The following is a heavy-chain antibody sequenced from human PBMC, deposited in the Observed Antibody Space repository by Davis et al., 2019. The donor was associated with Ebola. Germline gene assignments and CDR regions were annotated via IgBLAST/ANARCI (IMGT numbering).Heavy chain of an antibody. J-gene: IGHJ5*02. Sequence: GGSLRLSCAASGFTFSSYAMSWVRQAPGKGLEWVSGISGSGGTTSYADSVKGRFTISRDNSKNTLYLQMNSLRAEDTAVYYCAREAASGNWFDPWGQGTLVIVSS. CDR1: GFTFSSYA. CDR3: AREAASGNWFDP. V-gene: IGHV3-23*01. CDR2: ISGSGGTT. D-gene: IGHD6-13*01.